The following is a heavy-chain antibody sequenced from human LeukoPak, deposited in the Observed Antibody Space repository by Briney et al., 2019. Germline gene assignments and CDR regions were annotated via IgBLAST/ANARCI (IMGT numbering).Heavy chain of an antibody. Sequence: GGSLRLSCAASGFTFTNAWMSWVRQPPGKGLEWVGRIKSNTDGGTADYAAPVKDRVTISRDDSINTLYLQMNSLKTEDTAVYYCTTDPRNGYYFDYWGQGTLATVSS. CDR2: IKSNTDGGTA. CDR3: TTDPRNGYYFDY. D-gene: IGHD1-1*01. J-gene: IGHJ4*02. CDR1: GFTFTNAW. V-gene: IGHV3-15*01.